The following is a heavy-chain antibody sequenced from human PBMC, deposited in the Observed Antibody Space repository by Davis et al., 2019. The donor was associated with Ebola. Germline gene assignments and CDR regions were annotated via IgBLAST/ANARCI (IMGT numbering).Heavy chain of an antibody. J-gene: IGHJ4*02. CDR3: ASRGVGATRV. V-gene: IGHV3-23*01. Sequence: SCKASGGTFSSYAMSWVRQAPGKGLEWVSAISGSGGSIYYADSVKGRFTISRDNAKNSLYLQMNSLRAEDTAVYYCASRGVGATRVWGQGTLVTVSS. CDR2: ISGSGGSI. CDR1: GGTFSSYA. D-gene: IGHD1-26*01.